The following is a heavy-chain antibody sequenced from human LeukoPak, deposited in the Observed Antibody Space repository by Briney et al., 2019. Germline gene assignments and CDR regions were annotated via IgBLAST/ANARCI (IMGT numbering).Heavy chain of an antibody. D-gene: IGHD3-10*01. CDR1: GYTFTGYY. CDR3: ARNHFGSGSYAFDI. V-gene: IGHV1-2*02. CDR2: INPHSGGT. Sequence: ASVKVSCKASGYTFTGYYIQWVRQAPGQGLEWMGWINPHSGGTNYAQEFQGRVTMTRDTSISTAYMELSSLRPDDTAVYSCARNHFGSGSYAFDIWGQGTMVTVSS. J-gene: IGHJ3*02.